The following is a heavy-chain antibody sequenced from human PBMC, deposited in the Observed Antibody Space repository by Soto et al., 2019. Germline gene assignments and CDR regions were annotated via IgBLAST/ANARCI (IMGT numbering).Heavy chain of an antibody. Sequence: QVQLVESGRGVVQPGRSLRLSCAASGFTFSSYGMHWVRQAPGEGLKWVAVISYDGSNKYYADSVKGRFTISRDNSKNTLYLQMNSLRAEDTAVYYCAKDYDFWSGYYAIDYWGQGTLVTVSS. J-gene: IGHJ4*02. CDR2: ISYDGSNK. V-gene: IGHV3-30*18. CDR1: GFTFSSYG. D-gene: IGHD3-3*01. CDR3: AKDYDFWSGYYAIDY.